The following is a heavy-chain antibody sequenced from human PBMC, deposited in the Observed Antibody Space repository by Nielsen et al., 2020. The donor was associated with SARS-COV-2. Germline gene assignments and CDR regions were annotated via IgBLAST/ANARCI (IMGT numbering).Heavy chain of an antibody. Sequence: GESLKISCAASGFTFSSYAMSWVRQAPGKGLEWVSAISGSGGSTYYADSVKGRFTISRDNSKNTLYLQMNSLRAEDTAVYYCAKDPPLYYYDSSGYGAEYFQHWGQGTLVTVSS. CDR3: AKDPPLYYYDSSGYGAEYFQH. D-gene: IGHD3-22*01. J-gene: IGHJ1*01. CDR1: GFTFSSYA. CDR2: ISGSGGST. V-gene: IGHV3-23*01.